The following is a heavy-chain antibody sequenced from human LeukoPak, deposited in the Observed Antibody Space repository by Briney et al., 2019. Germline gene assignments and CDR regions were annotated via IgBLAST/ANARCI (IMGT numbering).Heavy chain of an antibody. CDR3: ARARLSRLQLLYFDY. CDR2: IYPGDSDT. V-gene: IGHV5-51*01. CDR1: GYSFTSYW. D-gene: IGHD5-18*01. Sequence: GESLKISWKGSGYSFTSYWIGWVRQMPGKGLEWRGIIYPGDSDTRYSPSFQGQVTISADKSISTAYLQWSSLKASDTAMYYCARARLSRLQLLYFDYWGQGTLVTVSS. J-gene: IGHJ4*02.